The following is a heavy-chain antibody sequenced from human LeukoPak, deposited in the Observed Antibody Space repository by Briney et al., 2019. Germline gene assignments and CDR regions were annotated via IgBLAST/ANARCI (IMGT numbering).Heavy chain of an antibody. CDR3: AKDEWELLLSPLYFDY. V-gene: IGHV3-48*01. CDR2: ISSSSSTI. D-gene: IGHD1-26*01. Sequence: GGSLRLSCAAPGFTFSSYSMNWVRQASGKGPEWVSYISSSSSTIYYADSVKGRFTISRDNAKNSLYLQMNSLRAEDTAVYYCAKDEWELLLSPLYFDYWGQGTLVTVSS. CDR1: GFTFSSYS. J-gene: IGHJ4*02.